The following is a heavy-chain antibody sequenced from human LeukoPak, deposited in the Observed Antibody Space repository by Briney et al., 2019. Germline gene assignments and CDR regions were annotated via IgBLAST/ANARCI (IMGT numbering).Heavy chain of an antibody. J-gene: IGHJ4*02. CDR2: IGNSGGSA. Sequence: GGSLRLSCAASGFTFSSYAMSWVRQAPGKGLGWVSLIGNSGGSAFYADSVTGRFTISRDNSKNTLYLQMSSLRVEDTAVYYCAKRASGSGTSLYYFDYWGQGTLVTVSS. V-gene: IGHV3-23*01. CDR1: GFTFSSYA. D-gene: IGHD3-10*01. CDR3: AKRASGSGTSLYYFDY.